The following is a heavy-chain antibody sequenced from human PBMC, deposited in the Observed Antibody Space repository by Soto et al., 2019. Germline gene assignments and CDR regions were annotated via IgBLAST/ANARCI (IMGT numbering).Heavy chain of an antibody. J-gene: IGHJ1*01. CDR1: GFTVSSYS. CDR3: AKFFVELDFHFEN. V-gene: IGHV3-23*01. Sequence: LLLSXTVSGFTVSSYSISWFLQSPGKGLEWVSSITGSGGGPYYADSVKGRFTISRENSKNTLYLKMNNLRADDKAVYYCAKFFVELDFHFENWGPGALV. CDR2: ITGSGGGP. D-gene: IGHD2-15*01.